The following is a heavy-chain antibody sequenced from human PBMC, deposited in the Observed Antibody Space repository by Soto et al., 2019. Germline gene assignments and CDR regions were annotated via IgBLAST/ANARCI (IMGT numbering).Heavy chain of an antibody. D-gene: IGHD5-18*01. CDR3: ARLDTAMVRTFDY. J-gene: IGHJ4*02. CDR1: DDSISSSTYY. V-gene: IGHV4-39*01. CDR2: VSYSGNT. Sequence: QVQLQESGPGLVKPSETLSLTCTVSDDSISSSTYYWGWIRQPPGKGLEWIGSVSYSGNTYYNPSVRRRVTLSVDTSKNQFSMKLSPVTAEDTAVYYCARLDTAMVRTFDYWGQGTLVTVSS.